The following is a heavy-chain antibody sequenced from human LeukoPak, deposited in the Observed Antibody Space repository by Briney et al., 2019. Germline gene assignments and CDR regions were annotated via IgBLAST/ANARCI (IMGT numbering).Heavy chain of an antibody. CDR1: GFTFSSYA. V-gene: IGHV3-23*01. J-gene: IGHJ4*02. CDR2: ISGSGRST. CDR3: AKAEQQPRDFDY. Sequence: GGSLRLSCAASGFTFSSYAMSWVRQAPEKGLEWVSAISGSGRSTYYADSVKGRFTIPRDNSKNTLYLQMNSLRAEDTAVYYCAKAEQQPRDFDYWGQGTLVTVSS. D-gene: IGHD6-13*01.